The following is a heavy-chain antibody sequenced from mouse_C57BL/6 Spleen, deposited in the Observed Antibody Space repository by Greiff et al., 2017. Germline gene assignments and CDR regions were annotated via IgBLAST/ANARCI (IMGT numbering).Heavy chain of an antibody. CDR2: IHPNSGRT. CDR1: GYTFTSYW. J-gene: IGHJ4*01. Sequence: QVQLQQPGAELVKPGASVKLSCKASGYTFTSYWIHWVQQRPGQGLEWIGMIHPNSGRTNYNEKFKSKATLTVDKSSSTAYMQLSSLTSEDSAVYYCARFDYDGYYAMDYWGQGTSVTVSS. CDR3: ARFDYDGYYAMDY. V-gene: IGHV1-64*01. D-gene: IGHD2-4*01.